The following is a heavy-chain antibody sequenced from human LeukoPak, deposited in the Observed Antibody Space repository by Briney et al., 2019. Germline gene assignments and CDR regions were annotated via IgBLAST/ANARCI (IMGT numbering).Heavy chain of an antibody. CDR3: ARVVAAARWTPFDY. J-gene: IGHJ4*02. Sequence: SETLSLTCTVSGGSISSHYWSWIRQPPGKGLEWIGYIYYSGSTNYNPSLKSRVTISVDTSKNQFSLKLSSVTAADTAVYYCARVVAAARWTPFDYWGQGTLVTVSS. V-gene: IGHV4-59*11. CDR2: IYYSGST. CDR1: GGSISSHY. D-gene: IGHD6-13*01.